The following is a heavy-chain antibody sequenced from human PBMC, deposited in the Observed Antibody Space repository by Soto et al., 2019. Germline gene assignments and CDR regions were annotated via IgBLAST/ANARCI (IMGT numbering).Heavy chain of an antibody. D-gene: IGHD3-16*01. CDR1: CGSISSSSYY. J-gene: IGHJ4*02. V-gene: IGHV4-39*01. Sequence: SETLSLTCTVSCGSISSSSYYWGWIRQPPGKGLEWIGSIYYSGSTYYNPSLKSRVTISVDTSKNQFSLKLSSVTAADTAVYYCARLWGLTETHGYWGQGTLVTVSS. CDR3: ARLWGLTETHGY. CDR2: IYYSGST.